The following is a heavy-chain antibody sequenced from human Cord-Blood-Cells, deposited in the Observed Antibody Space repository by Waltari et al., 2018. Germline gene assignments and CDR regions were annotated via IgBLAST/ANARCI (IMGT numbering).Heavy chain of an antibody. D-gene: IGHD6-19*01. CDR2: INHSRST. Sequence: QVQLQQWGAGLLKPSETLSLTCAVYGGSFSGYYWSWTRQPPGKGLEWIGEINHSRSTNANPSLKSRVTISVDTSKNQFSLKLSSVTAADTAVYYCARDQGIAVAGDYWGQGTLVTVSS. CDR3: ARDQGIAVAGDY. J-gene: IGHJ4*02. V-gene: IGHV4-34*01. CDR1: GGSFSGYY.